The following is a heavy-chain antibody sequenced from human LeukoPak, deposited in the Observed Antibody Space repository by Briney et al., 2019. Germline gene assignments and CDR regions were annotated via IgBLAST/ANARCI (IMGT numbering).Heavy chain of an antibody. J-gene: IGHJ3*02. Sequence: PGRSLRLSCAASGFTFSSYGMHWVRQAPGKGLERVAAIWYDGSNKYYADSVKGRFTISRDNSKNTLYLQMNSLRAEDTAVYYCAMGESYYYDSSGYYQSAFDIWGQGTMVTVSS. V-gene: IGHV3-33*01. D-gene: IGHD3-22*01. CDR2: IWYDGSNK. CDR3: AMGESYYYDSSGYYQSAFDI. CDR1: GFTFSSYG.